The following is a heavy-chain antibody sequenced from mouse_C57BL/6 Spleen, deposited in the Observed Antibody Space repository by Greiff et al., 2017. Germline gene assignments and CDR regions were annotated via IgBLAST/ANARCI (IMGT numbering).Heavy chain of an antibody. Sequence: VQLQQPGAELVKPGASVKLSCKASGYTFTSYWMQWVKQRPGQGLEWIGEIDPSDSYTNYNQKFKGKATLTVDTSSSTAYMQLSSLTSEDSAVYYCARERTGLFAYWGQGTLVTVSA. CDR2: IDPSDSYT. CDR3: ARERTGLFAY. CDR1: GYTFTSYW. J-gene: IGHJ3*01. V-gene: IGHV1-50*01.